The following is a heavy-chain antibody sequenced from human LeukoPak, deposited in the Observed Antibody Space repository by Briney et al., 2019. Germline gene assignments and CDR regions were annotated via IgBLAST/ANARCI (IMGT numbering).Heavy chain of an antibody. J-gene: IGHJ4*02. CDR1: GGSISSYY. Sequence: SETLSLTCTVSGGSISSYYWSWIRQPAGKGLEWIGRIYTSGSTNYNPSLKSRVTMSVDTSKNQFSLKLSSVTAADTAVYYCARETPDSSSWYSATLFDYWGQGTLVTVSS. D-gene: IGHD6-13*01. V-gene: IGHV4-4*07. CDR2: IYTSGST. CDR3: ARETPDSSSWYSATLFDY.